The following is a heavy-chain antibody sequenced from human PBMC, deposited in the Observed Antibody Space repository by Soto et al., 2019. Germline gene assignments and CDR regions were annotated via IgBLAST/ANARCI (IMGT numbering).Heavy chain of an antibody. CDR2: INYKSHI. CDR3: ARELIYAGYYYYLGV. D-gene: IGHD3-16*01. Sequence: EVQLVESGGGLVKPGGSLRLSCAASGFTFSSYSMNWVRQAPGKGLEWVSSINYKSHIDYADSVKGRFTISRDNAKNSLFLQMISRRSEDTAVYFCARELIYAGYYYYLGVWGIGTTVTVSS. J-gene: IGHJ6*03. CDR1: GFTFSSYS. V-gene: IGHV3-21*01.